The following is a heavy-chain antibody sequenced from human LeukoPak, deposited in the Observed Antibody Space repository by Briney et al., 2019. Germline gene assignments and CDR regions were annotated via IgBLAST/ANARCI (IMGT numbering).Heavy chain of an antibody. D-gene: IGHD5-12*01. Sequence: PSETLSLTCTVSGGSISSYYWSWIRQPPGKGLEWIGYIYYSGGTNYNPSLKSRVTISVDTSKNQFSLKLSSVTAADTAVYYCARGRVATISTALYYFDYWGQGTLVTVSS. CDR1: GGSISSYY. CDR3: ARGRVATISTALYYFDY. CDR2: IYYSGGT. J-gene: IGHJ4*02. V-gene: IGHV4-59*01.